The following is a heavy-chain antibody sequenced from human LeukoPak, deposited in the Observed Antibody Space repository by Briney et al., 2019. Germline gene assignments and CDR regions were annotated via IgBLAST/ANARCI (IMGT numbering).Heavy chain of an antibody. CDR3: ARHRGSSWYESFDY. Sequence: SETLSLTCSVSGGSLSNYYWNWIRQPPGKGLEWIGSMYYGGSTNYNPSLKSRVTISVDASENQFSLKVSSVTAADTAVYYCARHRGSSWYESFDYWGQGILVTVSS. D-gene: IGHD6-13*01. CDR2: MYYGGST. J-gene: IGHJ4*02. V-gene: IGHV4-59*08. CDR1: GGSLSNYY.